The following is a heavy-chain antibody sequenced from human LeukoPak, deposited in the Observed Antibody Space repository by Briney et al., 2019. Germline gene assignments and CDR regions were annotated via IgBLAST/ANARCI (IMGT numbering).Heavy chain of an antibody. V-gene: IGHV3-23*01. D-gene: IGHD3-10*02. CDR1: GFTFSSYA. J-gene: IGHJ4*02. CDR2: ISGSGGST. CDR3: ARGVLGIIPIDY. Sequence: PGGSLRLSCAASGFTFSSYAMSWVRQAPGKGLEWVSAISGSGGSTYYADSVKGRFTISRDNSKNTLYLQMNTLRADDTAVYYCARGVLGIIPIDYWGQGTLVTVSS.